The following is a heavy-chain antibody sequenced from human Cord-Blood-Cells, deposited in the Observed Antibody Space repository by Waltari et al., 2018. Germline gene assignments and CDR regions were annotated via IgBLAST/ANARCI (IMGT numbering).Heavy chain of an antibody. V-gene: IGHV4-4*07. CDR1: GGSISSYY. CDR2: IYTSGST. J-gene: IGHJ4*02. Sequence: QVQLQESGPGLVKPSETLSLTCTVSGGSISSYYWSWIRQPAGKGLEWIGRIYTSGSTNYNPSLKSRGTMSVDTSKNQFSLKLSSVTAADTAVYYCARDYSIAAAGTVDYWGQGTLVTVSS. D-gene: IGHD6-13*01. CDR3: ARDYSIAAAGTVDY.